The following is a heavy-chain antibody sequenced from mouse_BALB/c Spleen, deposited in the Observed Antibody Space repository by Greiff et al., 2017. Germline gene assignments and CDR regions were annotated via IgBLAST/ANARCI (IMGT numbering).Heavy chain of an antibody. CDR2: INPSNGGT. Sequence: QVQLQQPGAELVKPGASVKLSCKASGYTFTSYYMYWVKQRPGQGLEWIGGINPSNGGTNFNEKFKSKATLTVDKSSSTAYMQLSSLTSEDSAVYYCTREGVVAPFGYWGQGTLVTVSA. CDR1: GYTFTSYY. D-gene: IGHD1-1*01. CDR3: TREGVVAPFGY. J-gene: IGHJ3*02. V-gene: IGHV1S81*02.